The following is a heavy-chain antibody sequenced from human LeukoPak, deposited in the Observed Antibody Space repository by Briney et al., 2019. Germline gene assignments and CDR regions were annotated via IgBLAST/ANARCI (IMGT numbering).Heavy chain of an antibody. CDR1: GYTFTSYA. V-gene: IGHV1-3*01. D-gene: IGHD5-18*01. CDR2: VNAGNANT. Sequence: ASVKVSCKASGYTFTSYAMHWVRQAPGQRLEWMGWVNAGNANTKYSQKFQGRATITRDTSASTAYMVLSSLRSEDTAVYYCGYTYGYYYHMDVWGQGTTVTVSS. CDR3: GYTYGYYYHMDV. J-gene: IGHJ6*02.